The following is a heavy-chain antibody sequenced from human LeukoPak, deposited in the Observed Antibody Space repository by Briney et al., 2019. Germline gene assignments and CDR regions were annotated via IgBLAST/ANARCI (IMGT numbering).Heavy chain of an antibody. D-gene: IGHD3-10*01. J-gene: IGHJ4*02. CDR1: GYTFTGYY. CDR2: INPNSGGT. CDR3: ARDPRAKIGGADSYFDY. Sequence: ASVKVSCKASGYTFTGYYMHWVRQAPGQGLEWMGWINPNSGGTNYAQKFQGRVTMTRDTSISTAYMELSRLRSDDTAVYYCARDPRAKIGGADSYFDYWGQGTLVTVSS. V-gene: IGHV1-2*02.